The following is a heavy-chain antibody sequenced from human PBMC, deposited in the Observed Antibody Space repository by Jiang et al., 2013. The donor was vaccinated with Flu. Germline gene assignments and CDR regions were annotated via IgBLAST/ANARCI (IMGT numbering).Heavy chain of an antibody. J-gene: IGHJ4*02. CDR1: NYSITRNNY. CDR2: IFPNGIT. CDR3: ARGYIMARYGFDF. V-gene: IGHV4-38-2*01. Sequence: SGSGLVKPSETLSLTCAVSNYSITRNNYWGWIRQSPGTGLEWIGSIFPNGITYKSPTLESRVILSLDSPMNQFSLRLRSVTAADSAVYYCARGYIMARYGFDFWGQGILVTVSS. D-gene: IGHD3-9*01.